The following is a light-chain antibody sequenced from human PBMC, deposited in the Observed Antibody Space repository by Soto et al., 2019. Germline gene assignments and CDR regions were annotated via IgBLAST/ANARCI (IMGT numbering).Light chain of an antibody. CDR3: CSYANSNTLL. CDR2: EVT. CDR1: SSDVGSYDL. Sequence: QSALTQPASVSGSPGQSITISCTGTSSDVGSYDLVSWYQQHPGTAPKLIIYEVTKRPSGVSNRSSGSKSGNTASLTISGLQAEDDSDYYCCSYANSNTLLFGGGTQLTVL. J-gene: IGLJ2*01. V-gene: IGLV2-23*02.